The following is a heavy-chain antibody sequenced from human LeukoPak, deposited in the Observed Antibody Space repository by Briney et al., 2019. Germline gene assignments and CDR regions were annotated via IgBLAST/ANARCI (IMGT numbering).Heavy chain of an antibody. D-gene: IGHD6-13*01. CDR2: IYYSGST. CDR1: GCSISSYY. J-gene: IGHJ4*02. Sequence: PSETLSLTCTFSGCSISSYYWSWIRQPPGKGLEWIGYIYYSGSTNYNPSLKSRVTISVDTSKNQFSLKLSSVTAADTAVYYCARAIMSSSWHFDYWGQGTLVTVSS. V-gene: IGHV4-59*01. CDR3: ARAIMSSSWHFDY.